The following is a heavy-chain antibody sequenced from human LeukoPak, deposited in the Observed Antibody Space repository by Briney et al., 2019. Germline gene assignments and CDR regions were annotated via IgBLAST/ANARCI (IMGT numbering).Heavy chain of an antibody. CDR3: ARHTMVWGVLTWFDP. CDR2: IYYSGTTYT. V-gene: IGHV4-39*01. J-gene: IGHJ5*02. Sequence: SETLSLTCTVSGGSISPSNPYWGWIRQPPGKGLEWIGSIYYSGTTYTYYNPSLKSRVTISIDTSKNQFSLKLSFVTAADTAVYYCARHTMVWGVLTWFDPWGQGTLVTVSS. CDR1: GGSISPSNPY. D-gene: IGHD3-10*01.